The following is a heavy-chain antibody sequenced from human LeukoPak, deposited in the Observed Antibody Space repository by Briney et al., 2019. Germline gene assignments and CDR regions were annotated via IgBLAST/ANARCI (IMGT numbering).Heavy chain of an antibody. V-gene: IGHV1-69*06. CDR3: ARGKERVVWQQRYYYYGMDV. CDR2: IIPIFGTA. CDR1: VGTFSSYA. J-gene: IGHJ6*04. Sequence: SVKVSCMASVGTFSSYAISWVRQAPGQGLEWMGGIIPIFGTAKYAQKFQGRVTLTADKSTSTAYMELSSLRSEDTAVYYCARGKERVVWQQRYYYYGMDVWGKGTTATVSS. D-gene: IGHD6-13*01.